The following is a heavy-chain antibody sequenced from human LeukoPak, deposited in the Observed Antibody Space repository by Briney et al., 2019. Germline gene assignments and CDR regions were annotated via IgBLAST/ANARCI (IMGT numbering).Heavy chain of an antibody. CDR2: IYNSGST. Sequence: EPSETLSLTCTVSGGSIRSGGYYWSWVRQHPGKGLEWIGHIYNSGSTNYNPSLKSRVTISVDTSKNQFSLKLSSVTAADTAVYYCARAKLGKGDYWGQGTLVTVSS. J-gene: IGHJ4*02. CDR1: GGSIRSGGYY. D-gene: IGHD7-27*01. CDR3: ARAKLGKGDY. V-gene: IGHV4-31*03.